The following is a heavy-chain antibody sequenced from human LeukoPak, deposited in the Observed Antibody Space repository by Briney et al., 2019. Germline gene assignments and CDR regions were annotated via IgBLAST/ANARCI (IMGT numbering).Heavy chain of an antibody. CDR1: GGSFSGYY. CDR2: INHSGST. D-gene: IGHD1-26*01. Sequence: PSETLSLTCAVYGGSFSGYYWSWIRQPPGKGLEWIGEINHSGSTNYNPSLKSRVTISVDTSKNQFSLKLSSVTAADTAVYYCARGDSGSYYVYFDYWGQGTLVTVSS. V-gene: IGHV4-34*01. CDR3: ARGDSGSYYVYFDY. J-gene: IGHJ4*02.